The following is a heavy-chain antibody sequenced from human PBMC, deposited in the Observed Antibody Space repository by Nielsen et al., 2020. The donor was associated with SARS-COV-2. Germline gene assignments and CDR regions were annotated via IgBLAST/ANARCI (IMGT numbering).Heavy chain of an antibody. CDR2: IYYSGST. J-gene: IGHJ4*02. V-gene: IGHV4-39*01. CDR3: ARHPPHDIARVDY. CDR1: GGSISSSSYY. Sequence: SETLSLTCTVSGGSISSSSYYWGWIRQPPGKGLEWIGSIYYSGSTYYNPSLKSRVTISVDTSKNQFSLKLSSVTAADTAVYYCARHPPHDIARVDYWGQGTLVTVSS. D-gene: IGHD3-9*01.